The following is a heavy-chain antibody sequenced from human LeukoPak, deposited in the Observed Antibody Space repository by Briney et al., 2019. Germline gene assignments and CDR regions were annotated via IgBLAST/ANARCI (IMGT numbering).Heavy chain of an antibody. Sequence: SETLSLTCAVYGGSFSGYYWSWIRQPPGKGLEWIGSIYYSGSTYYNPSLKSRVTISVDTSKNQFSLKLSSVTAADTAVYYCASLKPDLPYFDSSPGYWGQGTLVTVSS. CDR3: ASLKPDLPYFDSSPGY. J-gene: IGHJ4*02. CDR2: IYYSGST. CDR1: GGSFSGYY. V-gene: IGHV4-34*01. D-gene: IGHD3-9*01.